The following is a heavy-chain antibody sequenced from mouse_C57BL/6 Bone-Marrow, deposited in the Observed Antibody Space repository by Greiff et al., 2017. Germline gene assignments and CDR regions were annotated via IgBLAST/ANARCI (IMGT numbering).Heavy chain of an antibody. CDR3: ARFFYSYYAMDY. D-gene: IGHD2-12*01. V-gene: IGHV1-69*01. CDR2: IDPSDSYT. CDR1: GYTFTSYW. Sequence: QVQLQQPGAELVMPGASVKLSCKASGYTFTSYWMHWVKQRPGQGLEWIGEIDPSDSYTNYNQKFKGKSTLTVDKSSSTAYMQLSSLTSEDSAVYYCARFFYSYYAMDYWGQGTSVTASS. J-gene: IGHJ4*01.